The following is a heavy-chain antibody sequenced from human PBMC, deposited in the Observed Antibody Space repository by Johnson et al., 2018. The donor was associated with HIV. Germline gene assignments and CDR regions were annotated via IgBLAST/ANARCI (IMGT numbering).Heavy chain of an antibody. V-gene: IGHV3-NL1*01. CDR1: GFTFSSYG. CDR2: INWNGGST. Sequence: QVQLVESGGGVVQPGRSLRLSCAASGFTFSSYGMHWVRQAPGKGLEWVSGINWNGGSTGYADSVKGRFTISRDNSKNTLYLHMNSLSAEDTAVYYCGKALQGLGWGQGTIVTVSS. CDR3: GKALQGLG. D-gene: IGHD6-25*01. J-gene: IGHJ3*01.